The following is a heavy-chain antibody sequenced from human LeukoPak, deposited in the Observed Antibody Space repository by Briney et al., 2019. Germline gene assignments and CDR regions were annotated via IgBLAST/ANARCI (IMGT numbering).Heavy chain of an antibody. J-gene: IGHJ5*01. CDR2: IYSGGST. CDR1: GFTFSNAC. Sequence: PGGSLRLSCAASGFTFSNACMSWVRQAPGKGLEWVSVIYSGGSTYYADSAKGRFTISRDNSKNTLHLQMNSLRAEDTAVYYCAGWFDSWGQGTLVTVSS. CDR3: AGWFDS. V-gene: IGHV3-66*01.